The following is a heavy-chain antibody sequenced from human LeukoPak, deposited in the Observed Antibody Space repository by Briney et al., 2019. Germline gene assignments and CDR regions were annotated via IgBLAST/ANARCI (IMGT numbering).Heavy chain of an antibody. CDR1: GFTFSRYT. CDR3: AKAIAVAGTSLDY. V-gene: IGHV3-23*01. Sequence: SGGSLRLSCAASGFTFSRYTMGWVRQAPGKGLEWVSAISGSGGSTYYADSVKGRFTISRDNSKNTLYLQMNSLRAEDTAVYYCAKAIAVAGTSLDYWGQGTLVTVSS. CDR2: ISGSGGST. J-gene: IGHJ4*02. D-gene: IGHD6-19*01.